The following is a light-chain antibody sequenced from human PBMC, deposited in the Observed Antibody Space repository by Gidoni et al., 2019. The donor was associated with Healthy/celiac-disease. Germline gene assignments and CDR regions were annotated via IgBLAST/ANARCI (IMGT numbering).Light chain of an antibody. CDR1: SSNIGSNT. J-gene: IGLJ3*02. CDR2: SNN. CDR3: AAWDDSLNGFWV. V-gene: IGLV1-44*01. Sequence: GTPGQRVTISCSGSSSNIGSNTVNWYQQLPGTAPKLLIYSNNQRPSGVPDRFSGSKSGTSASLAISGLQSEDEADYYCAAWDDSLNGFWVFGGGTKLTVL.